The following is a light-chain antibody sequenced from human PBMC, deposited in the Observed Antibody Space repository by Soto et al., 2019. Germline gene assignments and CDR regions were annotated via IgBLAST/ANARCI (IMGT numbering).Light chain of an antibody. V-gene: IGKV1-5*03. J-gene: IGKJ2*01. CDR2: RAS. Sequence: DIQMTPSPSPLSASVGDRVTITCRASQSIDRWLAWYQQKPGKSPKLLIYRASSLESGVPSRFSGSGSGTEFTLTISSLQPDDFATDYCQQYKTYMYNFAQGTKLEIK. CDR3: QQYKTYMYN. CDR1: QSIDRW.